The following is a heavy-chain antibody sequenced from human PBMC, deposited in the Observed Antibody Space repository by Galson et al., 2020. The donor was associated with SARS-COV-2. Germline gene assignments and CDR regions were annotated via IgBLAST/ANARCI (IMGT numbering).Heavy chain of an antibody. D-gene: IGHD3-16*01. CDR3: ARDAADYGDNAFDI. J-gene: IGHJ3*02. CDR1: GFPFIAYY. CDR2: ISPNSNEI. V-gene: IGHV1-2*02. Sequence: GESLKISCKASGFPFIAYYIHWVRQAPGQGLEWIGWISPNSNEIRYAQRFQDRVTLTRDTSISTAYMELGRLTSDDTALYYCARDAADYGDNAFDIWGQGTMVTVSS.